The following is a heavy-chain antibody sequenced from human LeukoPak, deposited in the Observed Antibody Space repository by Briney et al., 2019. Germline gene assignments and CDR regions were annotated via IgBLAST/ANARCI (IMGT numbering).Heavy chain of an antibody. Sequence: SISSYYWGWLRQPPGKGLERVSYISSSGSTIYYADSVKRRFTISRDNAKRSLYLQMNSLRDEDTAVYYCARGFKYTSSWSRNKWFDPGGRGTLVTVSS. J-gene: IGHJ5*02. CDR3: ARGFKYTSSWSRNKWFDP. D-gene: IGHD6-13*01. CDR2: ISSSGSTI. CDR1: SISSYY. V-gene: IGHV3-11*04.